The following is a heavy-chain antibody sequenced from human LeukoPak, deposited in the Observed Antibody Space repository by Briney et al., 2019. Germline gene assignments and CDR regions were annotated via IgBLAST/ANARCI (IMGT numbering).Heavy chain of an antibody. D-gene: IGHD6-13*01. CDR2: IYHSGST. J-gene: IGHJ4*02. Sequence: PSETLSLTCSVSSYSIRSGYYWGWIRQSPGKGLEWIGSIYHSGSTYYNPSLKSRVTMSVDTSKNQFSLKLSSVTAADTAVYYCARRTVIAAAEDDYWGQGTLVTVSS. CDR3: ARRTVIAAAEDDY. V-gene: IGHV4-38-2*02. CDR1: SYSIRSGYY.